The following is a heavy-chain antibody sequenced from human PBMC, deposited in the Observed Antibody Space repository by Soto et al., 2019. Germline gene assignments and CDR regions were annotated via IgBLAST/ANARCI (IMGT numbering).Heavy chain of an antibody. Sequence: GGSLRLSCAASGFTFISYGMHWVRQAPGKGLEWVALISYDGINKYYADSVKGRFTISRDNSKNMVYLQMNSLRAEDTAVYYCAKTGSGWYFDYWGQGTLVTVSS. V-gene: IGHV3-30*18. CDR3: AKTGSGWYFDY. CDR2: ISYDGINK. J-gene: IGHJ4*02. CDR1: GFTFISYG. D-gene: IGHD6-19*01.